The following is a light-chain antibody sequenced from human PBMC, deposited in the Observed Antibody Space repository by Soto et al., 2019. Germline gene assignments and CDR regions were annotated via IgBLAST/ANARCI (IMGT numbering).Light chain of an antibody. J-gene: IGLJ1*01. CDR2: ANY. Sequence: QSALTQPPSVSGAPGQRVTISCTGSSSNIGAGYDVHWYQQFPGAAPKLLIYANYNRPSGVPDRVSGSKSGTPASLAITGLQAEDEADYYCQSYDSSLSLYVFGNGTKVTVL. CDR3: QSYDSSLSLYV. V-gene: IGLV1-40*01. CDR1: SSNIGAGYD.